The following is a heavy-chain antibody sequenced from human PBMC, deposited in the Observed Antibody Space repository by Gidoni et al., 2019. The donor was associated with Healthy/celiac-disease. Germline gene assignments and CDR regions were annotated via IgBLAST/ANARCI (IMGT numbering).Heavy chain of an antibody. J-gene: IGHJ2*01. CDR3: ARQKLGYTSSWYWYFDL. V-gene: IGHV4-39*01. D-gene: IGHD6-13*01. Sequence: QLQLQESGPGLVKPSETLSLTCTVSAASISSSSYYWGWVRQPPGKGLEWIGSIYYSGNTYYNPSLKSRVTLSVDTSKNHFSLKLSSVTAADTAVYYCARQKLGYTSSWYWYFDLWGRGTLVTVSS. CDR2: IYYSGNT. CDR1: AASISSSSYY.